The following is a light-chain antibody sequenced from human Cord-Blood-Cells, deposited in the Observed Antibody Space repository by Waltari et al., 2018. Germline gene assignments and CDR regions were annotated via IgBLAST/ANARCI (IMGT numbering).Light chain of an antibody. Sequence: QSAPTQPASVPGSPGPSTTIPCPRTSSDVGSYNLAPWYQQHPGKAPKLMIDEVSKRPSGVSNRFSGSKSGNTASLTIAGLQAEDEADYYCCSYAGSSTYVFGTGTKVTVL. CDR1: SSDVGSYNL. CDR3: CSYAGSSTYV. CDR2: EVS. J-gene: IGLJ1*01. V-gene: IGLV2-23*02.